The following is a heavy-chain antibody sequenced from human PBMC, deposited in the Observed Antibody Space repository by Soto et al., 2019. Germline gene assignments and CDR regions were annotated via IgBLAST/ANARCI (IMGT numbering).Heavy chain of an antibody. V-gene: IGHV3-33*01. CDR1: GFTFSSYG. CDR2: IWYDGSNK. Sequence: GGSLRLSCAASGFTFSSYGMHWVRQAPGKGLEWVAVIWYDGSNKYYADSVKGRFTISRDNSKNTLYLQMNSLRAEDTAVYYCARGRLRRHNLFDYWGQGTLVTVSS. J-gene: IGHJ4*02. D-gene: IGHD5-12*01. CDR3: ARGRLRRHNLFDY.